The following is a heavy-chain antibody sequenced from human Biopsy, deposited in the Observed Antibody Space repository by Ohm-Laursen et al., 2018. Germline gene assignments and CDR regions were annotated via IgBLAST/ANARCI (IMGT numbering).Heavy chain of an antibody. CDR3: ARHGVYGDLRMDY. V-gene: IGHV4-39*01. Sequence: SETLSLTCAVYDGSFSGYYWGWIRQPPGKGLEWIGSISYTGSTHDNPSLTSRVTISVDTSKNQFSLKLYSLTAADTAVYYCARHGVYGDLRMDYWGQGTLVTVSS. CDR1: DGSFSGYY. J-gene: IGHJ4*02. D-gene: IGHD4-17*01. CDR2: ISYTGST.